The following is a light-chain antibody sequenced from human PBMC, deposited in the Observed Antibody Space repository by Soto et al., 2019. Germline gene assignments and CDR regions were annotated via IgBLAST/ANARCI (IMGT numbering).Light chain of an antibody. Sequence: EIVLTQSPATLSLSPGERATLSCGASQSVSSSYLAWYQQKPGQAPRLLIYGASTRATGIPARFSGSGSGTDFTLTISRLEPEDFAVYYCQQYGSSLWTFGQGTKVDIK. V-gene: IGKV3-20*01. CDR1: QSVSSSY. J-gene: IGKJ1*01. CDR2: GAS. CDR3: QQYGSSLWT.